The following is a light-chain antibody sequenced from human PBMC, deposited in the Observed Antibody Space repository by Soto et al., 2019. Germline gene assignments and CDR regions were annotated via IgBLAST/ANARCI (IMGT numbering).Light chain of an antibody. CDR3: TSYAGGNNV. J-gene: IGLJ1*01. CDR1: ISDVGGYNY. V-gene: IGLV2-8*01. Sequence: QSALTQPPSASGSPGQSVTISCTGTISDVGGYNYVSLYQQHPGKVPKLMVYELNKRPSEVPDRFSGSKSGNTAFLTVSGLQAVDEADYYCTSYAGGNNVFGTGTKLTVL. CDR2: ELN.